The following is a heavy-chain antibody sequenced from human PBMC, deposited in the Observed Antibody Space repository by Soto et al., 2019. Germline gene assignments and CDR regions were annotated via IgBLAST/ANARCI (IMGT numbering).Heavy chain of an antibody. V-gene: IGHV1-18*04. Sequence: ASVKVSCKASGYTFSSYGISWVRQAPGQGLEWMGWISAYNGNTNYAQKLQGRVTMTTDTSTSTAYMELRSLRSDDTAMYYCAREPSQYGYDSIRPNWLDLWGQGTLVTVSS. CDR2: ISAYNGNT. D-gene: IGHD3-22*01. CDR3: AREPSQYGYDSIRPNWLDL. J-gene: IGHJ5*02. CDR1: GYTFSSYG.